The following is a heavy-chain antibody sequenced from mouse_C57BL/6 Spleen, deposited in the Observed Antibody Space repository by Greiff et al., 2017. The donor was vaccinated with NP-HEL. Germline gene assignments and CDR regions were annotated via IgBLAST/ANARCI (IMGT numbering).Heavy chain of an antibody. CDR1: GFSLTSYA. Sequence: VKLVESGPGLVAPSQSLSISCTASGFSLTSYAISWVRQPPGKGLEWLGVIWPGGGTTYNSALKSRLSISKDNSKSQVFLKMNSLQADDTARYYCATLLGRFAYWGQGTLVTVSA. D-gene: IGHD4-1*01. J-gene: IGHJ3*01. V-gene: IGHV2-9-1*01. CDR3: ATLLGRFAY. CDR2: IWPGGGT.